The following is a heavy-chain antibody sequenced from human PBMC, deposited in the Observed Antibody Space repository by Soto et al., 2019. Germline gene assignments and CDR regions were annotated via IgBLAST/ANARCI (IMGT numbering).Heavy chain of an antibody. V-gene: IGHV3-23*01. Sequence: QAGGSLRLSCAASGFTFSSYAMSWVRQAPGKGLEWVSAISGSGGSTYYADSVKGRFTISRDNSKNTLYLQMNSLRAEDTAVYYCAKDLLYYDILTGYYSLWDYWGQGTLVTVSS. J-gene: IGHJ4*02. D-gene: IGHD3-9*01. CDR3: AKDLLYYDILTGYYSLWDY. CDR2: ISGSGGST. CDR1: GFTFSSYA.